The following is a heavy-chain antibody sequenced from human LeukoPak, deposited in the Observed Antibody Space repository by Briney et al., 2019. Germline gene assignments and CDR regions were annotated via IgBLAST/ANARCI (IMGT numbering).Heavy chain of an antibody. V-gene: IGHV3-43*02. Sequence: GGSLRLSCAASGFTLDDYAMHWVRQAPGKGLEWVSLISGDGGSTYYADSVKGRFTISRDNSKNSLYLQMNSLRTEDTALYYCAKDDSYGDHVKFDHWGQGTLVTVSS. CDR2: ISGDGGST. CDR3: AKDDSYGDHVKFDH. J-gene: IGHJ4*02. D-gene: IGHD4-17*01. CDR1: GFTLDDYA.